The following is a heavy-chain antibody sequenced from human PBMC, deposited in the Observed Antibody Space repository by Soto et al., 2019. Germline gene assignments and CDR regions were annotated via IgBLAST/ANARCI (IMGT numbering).Heavy chain of an antibody. CDR3: ARRGSGSYYDY. D-gene: IGHD1-26*01. J-gene: IGHJ4*02. Sequence: VQLLESGGGLVQAGGSVRLSCAASGLTFSSYAMRWVRQAPVKGLEWVSAISGSGGSTYYADSVKGRFTISRDNSKNTLYLQMNSLRAEDTAVYYCARRGSGSYYDYWGQGTLVTVSS. CDR1: GLTFSSYA. V-gene: IGHV3-23*01. CDR2: ISGSGGST.